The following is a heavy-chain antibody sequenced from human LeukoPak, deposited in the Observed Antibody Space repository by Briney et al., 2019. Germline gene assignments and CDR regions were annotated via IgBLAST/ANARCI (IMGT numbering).Heavy chain of an antibody. CDR1: GYTFTGYY. CDR3: ARGGVVPAALYNWFDP. V-gene: IGHV1-2*04. J-gene: IGHJ5*02. CDR2: INPNSCGT. D-gene: IGHD2-2*01. Sequence: ASVKVSCKASGYTFTGYYMHWVRQAPGQGLEWMGWINPNSCGTNYAQKFQGWVTMTRDPSISTAYMELSRLRSDDTAVYYCARGGVVPAALYNWFDPWGQGTLVTVSS.